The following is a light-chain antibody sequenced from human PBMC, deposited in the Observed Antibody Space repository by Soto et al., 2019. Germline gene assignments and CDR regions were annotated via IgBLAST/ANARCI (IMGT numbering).Light chain of an antibody. Sequence: EKVMTQSPATLSVSPGERATLSCRASQNVKTRLAWYQQKPGQAPRLLIFDAFTRATGIPARFSGSASGTDFTLTISSLQSEDSAVYYCQQYDEWPLTFGGGTRWIS. J-gene: IGKJ4*01. CDR3: QQYDEWPLT. CDR2: DAF. V-gene: IGKV3-15*01. CDR1: QNVKTR.